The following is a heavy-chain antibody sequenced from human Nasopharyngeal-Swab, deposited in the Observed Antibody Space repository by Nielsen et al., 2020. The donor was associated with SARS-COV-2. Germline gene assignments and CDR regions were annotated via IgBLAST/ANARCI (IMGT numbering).Heavy chain of an antibody. Sequence: SETLSLTCTVSGDSIAYSTFYWGWIRQPPGKGLVWIWNIYYNGNTYQNPSLKSRLTISVDKSKNQFSLQLSSVTAADTAVYYCVRDSSWYYFEYWAQGTQVTVSS. CDR2: IYYNGNT. J-gene: IGHJ4*02. CDR1: GDSIAYSTFY. CDR3: VRDSSWYYFEY. D-gene: IGHD6-13*01. V-gene: IGHV4-39*02.